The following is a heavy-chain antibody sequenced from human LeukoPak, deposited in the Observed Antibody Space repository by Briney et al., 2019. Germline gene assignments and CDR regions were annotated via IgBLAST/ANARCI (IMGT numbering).Heavy chain of an antibody. CDR1: GGSVSSGSYY. D-gene: IGHD6-13*01. CDR2: IYYSGST. CDR3: AREVLSSWDQEYYFDY. V-gene: IGHV4-61*01. Sequence: RTSETLSLTCTVSGGSVSSGSYYWSWIRQPPGKGLEWIGYIYYSGSTNYNPSLKSRVTISVDTSKNQFSLKLSSVTAADTAVYCCAREVLSSWDQEYYFDYWGQGTLVTVSS. J-gene: IGHJ4*02.